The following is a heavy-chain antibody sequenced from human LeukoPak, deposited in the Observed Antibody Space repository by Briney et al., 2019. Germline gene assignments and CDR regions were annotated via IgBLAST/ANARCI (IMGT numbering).Heavy chain of an antibody. J-gene: IGHJ3*02. CDR2: ISSSSSTI. D-gene: IGHD3-22*01. CDR1: GFTFSSYS. V-gene: IGHV3-48*02. CDR3: ARSGVVYYYDSSGWPNAFDI. Sequence: GGSLRLSCAASGFTFSSYSMNWVRQAPGKGLEWVSYISSSSSTIYYADSVKGRFTISRDNAKNSLYLQMNSLRDEDTAVYYCARSGVVYYYDSSGWPNAFDIWGQGTMVTVSS.